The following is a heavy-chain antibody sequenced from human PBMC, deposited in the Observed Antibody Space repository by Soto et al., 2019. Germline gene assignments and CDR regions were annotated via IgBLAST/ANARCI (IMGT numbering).Heavy chain of an antibody. CDR1: GFTFDDYT. V-gene: IGHV3-43*01. CDR3: AKDGGHDYGNQYFQH. CDR2: ISWDGGST. Sequence: GGSLRLSCAASGFTFDDYTMHWVRQAPGKGLEWVSLISWDGGSTYYADSVKGRFTISRDNSKNSLYLQMNSLRTEDTALYYCAKDGGHDYGNQYFQHWGQGTLVTVSS. D-gene: IGHD4-17*01. J-gene: IGHJ1*01.